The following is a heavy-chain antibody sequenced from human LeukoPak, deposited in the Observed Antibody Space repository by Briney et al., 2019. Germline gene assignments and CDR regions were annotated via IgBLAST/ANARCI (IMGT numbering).Heavy chain of an antibody. CDR1: GGSISSYY. Sequence: SETLSLTCTVSGGSISSYYWSWIRQPPGKGLEWIGYIYYSGSTNYNPSLKSRVTISVDTSKNQFSLKLSSVTAADTAVYYCARVRGRSIAAHYFDYWGQGPWSPSPQ. V-gene: IGHV4-59*01. CDR2: IYYSGST. D-gene: IGHD6-6*01. J-gene: IGHJ4*02. CDR3: ARVRGRSIAAHYFDY.